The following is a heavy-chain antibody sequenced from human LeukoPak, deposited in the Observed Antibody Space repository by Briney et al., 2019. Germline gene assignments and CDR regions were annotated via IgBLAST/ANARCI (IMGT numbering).Heavy chain of an antibody. J-gene: IGHJ4*02. CDR3: ARAARVWELLGYYFDY. CDR1: GGSISSYY. V-gene: IGHV4-59*01. D-gene: IGHD1-26*01. CDR2: IYYSGST. Sequence: PSETLSLTCTVSGGSISSYYWSWIRQPAGKGLEWIGYIYYSGSTNYNPSLKSRVTISVDTSKNQFSLKLSSVTAADTAVYYCARAARVWELLGYYFDYWGQGTLVTVSS.